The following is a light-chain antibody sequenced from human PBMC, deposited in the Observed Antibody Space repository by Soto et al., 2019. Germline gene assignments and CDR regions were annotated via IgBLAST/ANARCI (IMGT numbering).Light chain of an antibody. Sequence: QSVLTQPASVSGSPGQSITISCTGTSSDVGGFNYVSWYQQHPGKAPKLMIYEVIHRPSGVSIRFSGSKSANTASLTISGLQAEDEADYYCSSYTSRSAFYDFGTGTKVTVL. V-gene: IGLV2-14*01. CDR2: EVI. CDR1: SSDVGGFNY. CDR3: SSYTSRSAFYD. J-gene: IGLJ1*01.